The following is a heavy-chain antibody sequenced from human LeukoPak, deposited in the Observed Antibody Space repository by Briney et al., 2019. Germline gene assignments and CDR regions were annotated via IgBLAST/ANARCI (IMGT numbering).Heavy chain of an antibody. Sequence: GGSLRLSCAASGFTVSSNYMSWVRQAPGKGLEWVSVIYSGGSTYYADSVKGRFTISRDNSKNTLYLQMNSLRAEDTAVYYCARDRSSGWLSDWGQGTLVTVSS. D-gene: IGHD6-19*01. CDR3: ARDRSSGWLSD. J-gene: IGHJ4*02. CDR2: IYSGGST. V-gene: IGHV3-53*01. CDR1: GFTVSSNY.